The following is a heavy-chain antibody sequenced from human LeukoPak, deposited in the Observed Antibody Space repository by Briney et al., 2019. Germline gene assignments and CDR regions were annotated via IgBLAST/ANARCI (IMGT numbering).Heavy chain of an antibody. J-gene: IGHJ4*02. CDR3: ARWNGDFLTGYYLDD. D-gene: IGHD3-9*01. CDR2: ISDDGRKK. Sequence: GGSLRLSCAASGFTFKRYGMHWVRQAPGKGLECVALISDDGRKKFYADSVKDRFTISRDDSKNTLYLQMSSLRAEDTAIYYCARWNGDFLTGYYLDDWGRGTLVTVSS. CDR1: GFTFKRYG. V-gene: IGHV3-30*03.